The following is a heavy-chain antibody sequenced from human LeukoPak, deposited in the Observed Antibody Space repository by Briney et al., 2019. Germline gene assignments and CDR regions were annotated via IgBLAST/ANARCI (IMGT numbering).Heavy chain of an antibody. CDR2: FDPEDGET. D-gene: IGHD3-22*01. CDR3: ATLLPYYYDSSGYRGGFDY. V-gene: IGHV1-24*01. J-gene: IGHJ4*02. CDR1: GYTLTELS. Sequence: ASVKVSCKVSGYTLTELSMHWVRQAPGKGLEWMGGFDPEDGETIYAQKFQGRVTMTEGTSTDTAYMELSSLRSEDTAVYYCATLLPYYYDSSGYRGGFDYWGQGTLVTVSS.